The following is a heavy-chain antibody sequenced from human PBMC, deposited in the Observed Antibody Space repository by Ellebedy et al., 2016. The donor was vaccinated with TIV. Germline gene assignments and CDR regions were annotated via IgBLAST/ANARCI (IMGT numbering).Heavy chain of an antibody. CDR2: IYHSGNT. CDR1: GGSISSNNW. J-gene: IGHJ5*02. CDR3: ASLGYYSGGTCHRVS. Sequence: MPGGSLRLSCDVSGGSISSNNWWSWVRQPPGKGLEWIGEIYHSGNTNYNPSLKSRVSISVDTSKNQFSLNLNSVTAADTAMYYCASLGYYSGGTCHRVSWGQGSLVTVSS. V-gene: IGHV4-4*02. D-gene: IGHD2-15*01.